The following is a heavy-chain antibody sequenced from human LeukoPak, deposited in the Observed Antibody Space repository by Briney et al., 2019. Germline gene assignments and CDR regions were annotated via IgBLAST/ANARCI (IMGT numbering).Heavy chain of an antibody. Sequence: GGSLRLSCAASGFTFSSYNMNWVRQAPGKGLEWVSDISSSGSTIYFADSVKGRFTISRDNAKNSLYLQMNSLRDEDTAVYYCAREFSMITFGGVWGQGTLVTVSS. CDR1: GFTFSSYN. V-gene: IGHV3-48*02. CDR3: AREFSMITFGGV. J-gene: IGHJ4*02. D-gene: IGHD3-16*01. CDR2: ISSSGSTI.